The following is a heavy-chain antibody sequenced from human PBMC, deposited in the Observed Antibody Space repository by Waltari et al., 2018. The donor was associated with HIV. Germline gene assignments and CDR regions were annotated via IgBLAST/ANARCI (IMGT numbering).Heavy chain of an antibody. CDR2: ISSSSSDI. Sequence: EVQLVESGGGLVKPGGSLRLSCEASGFTFSSYTMNWVRQAPGKGLEWVSSISSSSSDIYDAVSVKGRFTISRDNAKNSLFLQMSSLRAEDMAVYYCARASRGVAVAGFDYWGQGILVTVSS. CDR3: ARASRGVAVAGFDY. V-gene: IGHV3-21*01. D-gene: IGHD6-19*01. CDR1: GFTFSSYT. J-gene: IGHJ4*02.